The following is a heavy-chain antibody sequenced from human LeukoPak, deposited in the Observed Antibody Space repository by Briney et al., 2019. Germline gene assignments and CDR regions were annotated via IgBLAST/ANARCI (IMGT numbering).Heavy chain of an antibody. CDR1: GGSISSSSYY. Sequence: PSETLSLTCTVSGGSISSSSYYWAWIRQPPGKGLEWIGNIYYGGSTYYNPSLKSRVTISVDTSKNQFSLQLTSVTAADTAVYYCARPYSSSDWYFDLWGRGTLVTVSS. CDR2: IYYGGST. J-gene: IGHJ2*01. V-gene: IGHV4-39*01. D-gene: IGHD6-6*01. CDR3: ARPYSSSDWYFDL.